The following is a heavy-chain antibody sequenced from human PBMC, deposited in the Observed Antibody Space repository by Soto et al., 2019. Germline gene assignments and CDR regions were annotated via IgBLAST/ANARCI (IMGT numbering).Heavy chain of an antibody. V-gene: IGHV4-31*03. CDR3: ARGEVGYCSSTSCYDPGALDY. D-gene: IGHD2-2*01. J-gene: IGHJ4*02. CDR2: IYYSGST. Sequence: SETLSLTCTVSGGSISSGGYYWSWIRQHPGKGLEWIGYIYYSGSTYYNPSLKSRVTISVDTSKNQFSLKLSSVTAADTAVYYCARGEVGYCSSTSCYDPGALDYWGQGTLVTVSS. CDR1: GGSISSGGYY.